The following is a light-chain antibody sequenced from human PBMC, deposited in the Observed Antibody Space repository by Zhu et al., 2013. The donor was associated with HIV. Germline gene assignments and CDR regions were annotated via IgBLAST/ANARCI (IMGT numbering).Light chain of an antibody. CDR3: QQYNNWPPCS. CDR2: DAS. J-gene: IGKJ2*04. CDR1: QSVTSN. Sequence: ETVMTQSPATLSVSAGERVTLFCRASQSVTSNLAWYQQKPGQAPRLLIYDASTRATGIPARFSGSGSGTEFTLTISSLQSEDFAVYYRQQYNNWPPCSFGQGTKLEIK. V-gene: IGKV3-15*01.